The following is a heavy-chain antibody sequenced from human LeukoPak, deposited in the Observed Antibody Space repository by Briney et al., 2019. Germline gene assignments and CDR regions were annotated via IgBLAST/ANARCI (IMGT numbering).Heavy chain of an antibody. V-gene: IGHV4-61*09. CDR3: ARNFYGGNWVGFDY. J-gene: IGHJ4*02. CDR1: DDSISSGVYY. Sequence: PSETLSLTCTVSDDSISSGVYYWSWIRQPAGKGLEWIGHIYTSGSTKFNPSLNSRATISLGTSKHEFSLKLTSVSAADTAVYYCARNFYGGNWVGFDYWGQGTLVTVSS. D-gene: IGHD4-23*01. CDR2: IYTSGST.